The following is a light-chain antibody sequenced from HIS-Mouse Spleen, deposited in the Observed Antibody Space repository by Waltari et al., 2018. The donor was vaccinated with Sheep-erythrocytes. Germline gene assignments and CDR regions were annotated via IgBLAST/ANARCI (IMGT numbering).Light chain of an antibody. Sequence: SYELTQSPSVAVASGQTARISCSGDELPKKNYAYLSQQKSGQAPVLVICEDSTRPPGIPERFSGSSSGTMATLTISGAQVEDEADYYCYSTDSSGNHWVFGGGTKLTVL. CDR2: EDS. CDR1: ELPKKNY. J-gene: IGLJ3*02. V-gene: IGLV3-10*01. CDR3: YSTDSSGNHWV.